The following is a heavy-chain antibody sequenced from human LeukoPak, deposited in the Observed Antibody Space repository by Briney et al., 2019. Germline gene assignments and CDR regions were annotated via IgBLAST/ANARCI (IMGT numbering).Heavy chain of an antibody. J-gene: IGHJ4*02. CDR2: ISGSGGST. CDR3: AKVWVPRSPSMVRGVIIRGYFDY. D-gene: IGHD3-10*01. CDR1: GFTFSSYA. V-gene: IGHV3-23*01. Sequence: PGGSLRLSCAASGFTFSSYAMSWVRQAPGKGLEWVSAISGSGGSTYYADSVKGRFTISRDNSKNTLYLQMNSLRAEDTAVYYCAKVWVPRSPSMVRGVIIRGYFDYWGQGTLVTVSS.